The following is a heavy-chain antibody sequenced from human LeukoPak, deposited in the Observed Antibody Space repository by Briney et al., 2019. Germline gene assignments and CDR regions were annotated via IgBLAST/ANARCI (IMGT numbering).Heavy chain of an antibody. CDR3: TTGTQLGVDAFDI. J-gene: IGHJ3*02. CDR1: GFTFSNAW. V-gene: IGHV3-15*07. D-gene: IGHD6-13*01. Sequence: GGSLRLSCAASGFTFSNAWMNWVRQAPGKGLEWVGRIKSKTDGGTTDYAAPVKGRFTISRDDSKNTLYLQVNSLKTEDTAVYYCTTGTQLGVDAFDIWGQGTIVTVSS. CDR2: IKSKTDGGTT.